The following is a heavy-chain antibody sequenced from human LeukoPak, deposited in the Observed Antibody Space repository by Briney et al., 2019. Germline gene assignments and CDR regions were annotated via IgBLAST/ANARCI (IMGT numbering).Heavy chain of an antibody. D-gene: IGHD3-10*01. Sequence: SETLSLTCAVYAGSFSGYYWSWIRQLPGRGLEWIGEINHSGSTNYNPSLKSRVTISVDTSKNQFSLKLSSVTAADTAVYYCARGRTYYYGSGSNDYWGQGTLVTVSS. J-gene: IGHJ4*02. V-gene: IGHV4-34*01. CDR1: AGSFSGYY. CDR2: INHSGST. CDR3: ARGRTYYYGSGSNDY.